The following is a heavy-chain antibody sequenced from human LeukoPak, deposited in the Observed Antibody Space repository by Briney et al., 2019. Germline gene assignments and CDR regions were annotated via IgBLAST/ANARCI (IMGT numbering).Heavy chain of an antibody. J-gene: IGHJ4*02. CDR3: ARDYYDNSGYSPFAF. CDR2: IWNDGRNK. CDR1: GFTFSSYW. D-gene: IGHD3-22*01. V-gene: IGHV3-33*08. Sequence: GGSLRLSCAASGFTFSSYWMHWVRQAPGKGLEWVAVIWNDGRNKHYADSVKGRFTISRDNSKNALYLQMNSLRAEDTAVYYCARDYYDNSGYSPFAFWGQGTLVTVSS.